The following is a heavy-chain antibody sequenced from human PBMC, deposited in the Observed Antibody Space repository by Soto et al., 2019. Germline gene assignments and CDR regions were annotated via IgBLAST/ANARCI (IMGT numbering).Heavy chain of an antibody. CDR3: ARDQYHYDSSGYLHYFDY. V-gene: IGHV4-31*02. CDR1: GGSISSGGYY. J-gene: IGHJ4*02. D-gene: IGHD3-22*01. CDR2: IYYSGST. Sequence: SETLSLTCAVSGGSISSGGYYWSWIRQHPGKGLEWIGYIYYSGSTYYNPSLKSRVTISVDTSKNQFSLKLSSVTAADTAVYYCARDQYHYDSSGYLHYFDYWGQGTLVTVSS.